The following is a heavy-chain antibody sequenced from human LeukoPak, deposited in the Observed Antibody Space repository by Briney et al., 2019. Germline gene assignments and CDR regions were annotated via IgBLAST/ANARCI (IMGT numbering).Heavy chain of an antibody. CDR1: GSTFSSYA. J-gene: IGHJ4*02. CDR3: ARGASVSPTRGGYLFDY. V-gene: IGHV1-69*04. CDR2: IIPSLGIA. Sequence: SVTLSCKASGSTFSSYAISWVRQAHGQGPEWMGRIIPSLGIANKAHKFQGRVTLAADKATRTAYMELHSLRSVETAAYVCARGASVSPTRGGYLFDYWGQGTLVTVSS. D-gene: IGHD1-26*01.